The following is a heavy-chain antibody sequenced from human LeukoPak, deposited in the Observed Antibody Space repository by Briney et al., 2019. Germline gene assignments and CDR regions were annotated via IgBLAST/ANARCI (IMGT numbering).Heavy chain of an antibody. J-gene: IGHJ5*02. V-gene: IGHV4-39*01. Sequence: PSETLSLTCNASGDSISGYYWGWIRQPPGKGLEWIGSIYYSGSTYYNPSLKSRVTISVDTSKNQFSLKLSSVTAADTAVYYCARTTDPPIVVVPAAMGFDPWGQGTLVTVSS. CDR3: ARTTDPPIVVVPAAMGFDP. CDR2: IYYSGST. CDR1: GDSISGYY. D-gene: IGHD2-2*01.